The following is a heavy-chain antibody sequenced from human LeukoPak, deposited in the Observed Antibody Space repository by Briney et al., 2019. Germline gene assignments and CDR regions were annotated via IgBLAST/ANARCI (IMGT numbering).Heavy chain of an antibody. CDR3: TRGVNGDSRFDP. V-gene: IGHV3-74*01. Sequence: GGSLRLSCAASGFTFTSYWMHWVRQAPGKGLVWVSRINSDGITTRYAESVKGRFTMSRDNAKNTLYLQMNSLRVEDTAVYYCTRGVNGDSRFDPWGQGTLVTVSS. CDR1: GFTFTSYW. CDR2: INSDGITT. J-gene: IGHJ5*02. D-gene: IGHD4-17*01.